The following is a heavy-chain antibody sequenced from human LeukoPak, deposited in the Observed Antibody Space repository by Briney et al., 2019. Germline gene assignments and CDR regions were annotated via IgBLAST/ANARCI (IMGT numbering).Heavy chain of an antibody. CDR2: IWYDGSNK. J-gene: IGHJ4*02. D-gene: IGHD2-21*01. V-gene: IGHV3-33*01. CDR3: ARGRTVVIEGYFDY. Sequence: GRSLRLSCAASGFTFSSYGMHWVRQAPGKGLEWVAVIWYDGSNKYYADSVKGRFTISRDNSKNTLYLQMNSLRAEDTAVYYCARGRTVVIEGYFDYWGQGTLVTVSS. CDR1: GFTFSSYG.